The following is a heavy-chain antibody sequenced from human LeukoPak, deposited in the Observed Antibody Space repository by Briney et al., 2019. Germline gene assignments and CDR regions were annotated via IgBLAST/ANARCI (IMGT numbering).Heavy chain of an antibody. J-gene: IGHJ6*04. Sequence: SETLSPTCTVSGGSISSYYWSWIRQPAGKGLEWIGRIYTSGSTNYNPSLKSRVTMSVDTSKNQFSLKLSSVTAADTAVYYCARWHYDIPGKGAPPPVWGKGTTVTVSS. CDR1: GGSISSYY. CDR3: ARWHYDIPGKGAPPPV. CDR2: IYTSGST. D-gene: IGHD3-9*01. V-gene: IGHV4-4*07.